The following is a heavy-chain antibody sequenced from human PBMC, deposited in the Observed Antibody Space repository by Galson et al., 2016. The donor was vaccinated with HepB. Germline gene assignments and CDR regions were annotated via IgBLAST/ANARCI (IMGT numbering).Heavy chain of an antibody. CDR3: ARGRKARGPRNYNYFDP. D-gene: IGHD1-14*01. CDR1: GGSFSAYY. Sequence: SETLSLTCAVYGGSFSAYYWSWIRQSPGKGLEWIGEVTHLGSTNYSPSLKSRVTLSVDTSKNQFSLKLNSVTAADTAVYYCARGRKARGPRNYNYFDPWGQGTLVTVSS. V-gene: IGHV4-34*01. J-gene: IGHJ5*02. CDR2: VTHLGST.